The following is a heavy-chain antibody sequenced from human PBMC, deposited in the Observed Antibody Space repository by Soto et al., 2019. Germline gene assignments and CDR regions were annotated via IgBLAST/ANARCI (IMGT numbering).Heavy chain of an antibody. D-gene: IGHD6-6*01. J-gene: IGHJ6*02. CDR3: ARDRREYSRRWGMDV. Sequence: ASVKVSCKASGYTFTSYDINWVRQATLQGLEWMGWMNPNSGNTGYAQKFQGRVTMTRNTSISTAYMELSSLRSEDTAVYYCARDRREYSRRWGMDVWGQGTTVTVSS. CDR2: MNPNSGNT. V-gene: IGHV1-8*01. CDR1: GYTFTSYD.